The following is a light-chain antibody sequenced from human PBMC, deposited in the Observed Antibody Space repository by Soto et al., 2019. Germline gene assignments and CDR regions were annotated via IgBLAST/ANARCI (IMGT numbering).Light chain of an antibody. Sequence: EIVLTQSPATLSLSPVERATLSFRASQSVRTHLGWYQQKPGQAPRLLIYGASNRATGIPDRFSGSGSGTDFTLTISRLEPEDFAVYYCQQYGSSGTFGQGTKVDIK. CDR2: GAS. CDR3: QQYGSSGT. CDR1: QSVRTH. J-gene: IGKJ1*01. V-gene: IGKV3-20*01.